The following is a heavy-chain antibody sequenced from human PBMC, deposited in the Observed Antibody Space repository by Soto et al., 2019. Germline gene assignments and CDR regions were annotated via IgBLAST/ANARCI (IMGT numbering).Heavy chain of an antibody. Sequence: GGSLRLSCAASGFTFSSYAMSWVRQAPGKGLEWVSAISGSGGSTYYADSVKGRFTISRDNSKNTLYLQMNSLRAEDTAVYYCAKWAVPAAIDLYYYYMDVWGKGTTVTVSS. CDR1: GFTFSSYA. CDR2: ISGSGGST. V-gene: IGHV3-23*01. J-gene: IGHJ6*03. D-gene: IGHD2-2*02. CDR3: AKWAVPAAIDLYYYYMDV.